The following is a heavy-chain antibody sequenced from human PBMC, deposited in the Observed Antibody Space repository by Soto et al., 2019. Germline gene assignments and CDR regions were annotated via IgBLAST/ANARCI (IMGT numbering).Heavy chain of an antibody. V-gene: IGHV1-18*04. CDR2: ISAYNGNT. Sequence: GVSAKVSCKASGYTFTSYAISWVQQAPGQGLEWMGWISAYNGNTNYAQKLQGRVTMTTDTSTSTAYMELRSLRSDDTAVYYCARDIADIVATITSWFDPWGQGTLVTVS. CDR1: GYTFTSYA. D-gene: IGHD5-12*01. CDR3: ARDIADIVATITSWFDP. J-gene: IGHJ5*02.